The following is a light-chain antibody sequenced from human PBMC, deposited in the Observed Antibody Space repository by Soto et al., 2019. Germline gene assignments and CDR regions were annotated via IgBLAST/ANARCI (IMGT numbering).Light chain of an antibody. Sequence: EIVLTQSPGTLSLSPGERATLSCRASQSVSSSYLAWYQQKPGQAPRLLIYGASSRATGIPDRFSGSGSGADFTLTISRREPEDFAVDYCQQYGSSLTWTFGQGTKVEIK. CDR3: QQYGSSLTWT. CDR1: QSVSSSY. CDR2: GAS. V-gene: IGKV3-20*01. J-gene: IGKJ1*01.